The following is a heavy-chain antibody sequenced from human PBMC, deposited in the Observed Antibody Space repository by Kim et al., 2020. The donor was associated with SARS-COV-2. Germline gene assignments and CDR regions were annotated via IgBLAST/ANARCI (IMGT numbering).Heavy chain of an antibody. Sequence: KLQGRVTMTTDTSTSTAYMELRSLRSDDTAVYYCARDGWWWGSSSATFDIWGQGTMVTVSS. CDR3: ARDGWWWGSSSATFDI. V-gene: IGHV1-18*01. D-gene: IGHD6-6*01. J-gene: IGHJ3*02.